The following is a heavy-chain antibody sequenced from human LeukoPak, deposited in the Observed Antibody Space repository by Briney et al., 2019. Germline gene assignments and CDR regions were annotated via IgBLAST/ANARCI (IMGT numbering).Heavy chain of an antibody. CDR1: GFTFSSYG. J-gene: IGHJ4*02. Sequence: GGSLRLSCAASGFTFSSYGMHWVRQAPGKGLEWVAVIWYDGSNKYYADSVKGRFTISRDNSKNTLYLQMSSLRAEDTAVYYCARDSGGWGYFDYWGQGTLVTVSS. CDR3: ARDSGGWGYFDY. D-gene: IGHD6-19*01. V-gene: IGHV3-33*01. CDR2: IWYDGSNK.